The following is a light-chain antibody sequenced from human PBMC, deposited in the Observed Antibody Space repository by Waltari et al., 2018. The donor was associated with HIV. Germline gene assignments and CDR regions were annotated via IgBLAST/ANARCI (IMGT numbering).Light chain of an antibody. V-gene: IGLV2-23*01. CDR2: EDN. J-gene: IGLJ2*01. CDR1: SRDTGNYNL. Sequence: QSALTQPASVSGSPGQSITISCTGTSRDTGNYNLVSWYQLYPGKAPKLIIYEDNKRPAGGSNRFSGAKSADTASLTISGLQAEDEADYYCCAYAGGLEFGGGTKLTVL. CDR3: CAYAGGLE.